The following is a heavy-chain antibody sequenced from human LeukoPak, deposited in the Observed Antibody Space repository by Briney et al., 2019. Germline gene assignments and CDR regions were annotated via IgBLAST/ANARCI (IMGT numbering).Heavy chain of an antibody. V-gene: IGHV4-4*02. Sequence: PSGTLSLTCAVSGAAISSTNWWNWVRQSPGKGLEWIGEMLHSGSTNYNPSLKSRVTISVDKSKNQFSLNLTSVTAADTAVYYCARGFYAGYFDHWGQGTLVIVSS. D-gene: IGHD2/OR15-2a*01. CDR3: ARGFYAGYFDH. CDR2: MLHSGST. CDR1: GAAISSTNW. J-gene: IGHJ4*02.